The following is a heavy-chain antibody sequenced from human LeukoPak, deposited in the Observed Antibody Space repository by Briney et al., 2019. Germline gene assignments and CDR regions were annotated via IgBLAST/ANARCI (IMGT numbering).Heavy chain of an antibody. Sequence: GGSLRLSCAASGFTFSSYAMHWVRQAPGKGLEWVAVISYDGSNKYYADSVKGRFTISRDNSKNTLYLQMNSLRAEDTAVYYCARDRERSGWYYVGLAFDIWGQGTMVTVSS. J-gene: IGHJ3*02. D-gene: IGHD6-19*01. CDR2: ISYDGSNK. CDR1: GFTFSSYA. CDR3: ARDRERSGWYYVGLAFDI. V-gene: IGHV3-30*04.